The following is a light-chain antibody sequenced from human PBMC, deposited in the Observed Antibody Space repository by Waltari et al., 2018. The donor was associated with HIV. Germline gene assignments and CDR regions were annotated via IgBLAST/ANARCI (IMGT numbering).Light chain of an antibody. CDR1: GSNIANNY. V-gene: IGLV1-51*01. CDR2: ENN. CDR3: EAWDSSLSAL. Sequence: QSVLTQPPSVSAAPGQKVAISCSGSGSNIANNYVSWYQQLPGTAPKLLIYENNKRPSGIPDRFSGSKSGTSATLGITGLQTGDEADYYCEAWDSSLSALFGGGTKLTVL. J-gene: IGLJ2*01.